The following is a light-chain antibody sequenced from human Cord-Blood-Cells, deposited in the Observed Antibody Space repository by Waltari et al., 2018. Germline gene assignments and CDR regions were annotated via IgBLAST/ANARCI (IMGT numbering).Light chain of an antibody. CDR2: DVS. CDR3: SSYTSSSTVV. Sequence: HSALTQPASVSWSPGKSITIPCTGTSSDVCGYNYVSWYQKQPGKAPKLMIYDVSNRPSGVSNRFSGSKSGNTASLTISGLQAEDEADYYCSSYTSSSTVVFGGGTKLTVL. CDR1: SSDVCGYNY. V-gene: IGLV2-14*01. J-gene: IGLJ2*01.